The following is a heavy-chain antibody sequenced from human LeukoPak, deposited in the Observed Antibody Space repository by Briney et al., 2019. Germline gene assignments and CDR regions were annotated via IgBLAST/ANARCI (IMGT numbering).Heavy chain of an antibody. CDR1: GYTLTELS. CDR2: FDPEDGET. V-gene: IGHV1-24*01. Sequence: GASVKVSCKVSGYTLTELSMHWVRQAPGKGLEWMGGFDPEDGETIYAQKCQGRVTMTEDTSTDTAYMELSSLRSEDTAVYYCATALSSYPFFDYWGQGTLVTVSS. CDR3: ATALSSYPFFDY. J-gene: IGHJ4*02. D-gene: IGHD3-16*01.